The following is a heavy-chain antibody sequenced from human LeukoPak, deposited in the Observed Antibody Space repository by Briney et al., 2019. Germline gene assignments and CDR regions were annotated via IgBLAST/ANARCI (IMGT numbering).Heavy chain of an antibody. CDR2: ISSSSSYI. D-gene: IGHD2-2*03. Sequence: PGGSLRLSCAASGFTFSSYSMNWVRQAPGKGLEWVSSISSSSSYIYYADSVKGRFTISRDNAKNSLYLQMNSLRAEDTAVYYCARAPGYCSSTSCSPLFDYWGQGTLVTVSS. CDR1: GFTFSSYS. J-gene: IGHJ4*02. V-gene: IGHV3-21*01. CDR3: ARAPGYCSSTSCSPLFDY.